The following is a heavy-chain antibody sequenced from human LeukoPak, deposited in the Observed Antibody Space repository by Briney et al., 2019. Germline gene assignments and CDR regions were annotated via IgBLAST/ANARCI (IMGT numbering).Heavy chain of an antibody. CDR3: ARAREYDSSGYTL. CDR1: GFTVSSNY. J-gene: IGHJ4*02. Sequence: SGGSLRLSCAASGFTVSSNYMSWVRQAPGKGLEWVSVIYSGGSTYYADSVKGRFTISRDNSKNTLYLQMNSLRAEDTAVYYCARAREYDSSGYTLWGQGTLVTVSS. D-gene: IGHD3-22*01. CDR2: IYSGGST. V-gene: IGHV3-53*01.